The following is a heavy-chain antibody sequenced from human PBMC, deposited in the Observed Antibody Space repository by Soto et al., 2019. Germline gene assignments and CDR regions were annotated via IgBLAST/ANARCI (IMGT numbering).Heavy chain of an antibody. V-gene: IGHV3-23*01. CDR3: AKDPDQLRDYFDY. CDR1: EFTFSNNA. J-gene: IGHJ4*02. CDR2: ISDNGGTT. Sequence: GGSWRLSCEASEFTFSNNAMSWVRQAQGKGLEWVSSISDNGGTTYYADSVKGRFTISRDNSKNTLYLQMNSLRAEDTAVYYCAKDPDQLRDYFDYWGQGTQVTVSS. D-gene: IGHD2-2*01.